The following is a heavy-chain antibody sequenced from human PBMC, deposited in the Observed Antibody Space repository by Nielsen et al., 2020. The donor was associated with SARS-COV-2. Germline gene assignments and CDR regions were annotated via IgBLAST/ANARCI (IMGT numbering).Heavy chain of an antibody. D-gene: IGHD2-15*01. CDR3: ARDPLGYCSGGSCSLGAFDI. CDR2: TYYRSKWYN. V-gene: IGHV6-1*01. Sequence: SQTLSLTCAISGDSVPSNSAAWNWIRQSPSRGLEWLGRTYYRSKWYNDYAVSVKSRITINPDTSKNQFSLQLNSVTPEDTAVYYCARDPLGYCSGGSCSLGAFDIWGQGTMVTVSS. CDR1: GDSVPSNSAA. J-gene: IGHJ3*02.